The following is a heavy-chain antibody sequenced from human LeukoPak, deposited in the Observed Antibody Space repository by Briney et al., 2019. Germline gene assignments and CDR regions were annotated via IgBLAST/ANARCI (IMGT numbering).Heavy chain of an antibody. Sequence: GGSLRLSCAASGLTFSDYYMSWIRQAPGKGLEWVSYISDTTSYTNYADSVKGRFTISRDNAKNSLYLQMNSLRAEDTAVYYCARANDLIDSWGQGTLVTVSS. CDR3: ARANDLIDS. V-gene: IGHV3-11*05. CDR2: ISDTTSYT. J-gene: IGHJ4*02. CDR1: GLTFSDYY.